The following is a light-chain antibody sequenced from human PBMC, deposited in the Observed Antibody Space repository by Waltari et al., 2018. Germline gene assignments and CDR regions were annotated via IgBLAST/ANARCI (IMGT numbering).Light chain of an antibody. V-gene: IGLV2-23*01. CDR3: SSYTSSSTLV. J-gene: IGLJ3*02. CDR2: EAS. Sequence: QSALTQPASVSGSPGQSITISCTGTSSDVGSYNLVSWYQQHPDKAPKLMIYEASKRPSGVSNRFSGSKSGNTASLTISGLQAEDEADYYCSSYTSSSTLVFGGGTKLTVL. CDR1: SSDVGSYNL.